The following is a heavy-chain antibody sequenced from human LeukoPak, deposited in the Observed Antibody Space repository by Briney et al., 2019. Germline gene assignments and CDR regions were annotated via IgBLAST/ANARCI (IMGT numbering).Heavy chain of an antibody. Sequence: GGSLRLSCAASGFTVSSNYMSWVRQAPGKGLEWVSVIYSGGSTYYADSVKGRFTISRDNSKNTLYLQMNSLRAEDTAVYYCAKSKVPAAIGHYYYYGMDVWGQGTTVTVSS. CDR1: GFTVSSNY. J-gene: IGHJ6*02. CDR2: IYSGGST. V-gene: IGHV3-53*01. D-gene: IGHD2-2*01. CDR3: AKSKVPAAIGHYYYYGMDV.